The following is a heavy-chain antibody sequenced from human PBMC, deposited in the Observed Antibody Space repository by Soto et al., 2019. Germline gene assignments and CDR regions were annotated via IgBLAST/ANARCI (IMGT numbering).Heavy chain of an antibody. CDR2: INGGGGIT. Sequence: GGSLRLSCAASGFTFSSHAMNWVRQAPRKGLEWVSDINGGGGITNYADSVKGRFTVSRDNSKNTLYLQLESLRAEDTAIYYCVKRSRDGHNSPLDYWGQGTLVTV. J-gene: IGHJ4*02. CDR3: VKRSRDGHNSPLDY. CDR1: GFTFSSHA. D-gene: IGHD1-1*01. V-gene: IGHV3-23*01.